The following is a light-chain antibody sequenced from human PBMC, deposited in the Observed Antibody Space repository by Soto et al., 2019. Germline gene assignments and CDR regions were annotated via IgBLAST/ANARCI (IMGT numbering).Light chain of an antibody. CDR2: AAS. Sequence: DIQLTQSPSFLSASVGDRVTITCRASQDISSYLVWYQQKPGKAPKLLIYAASTLQSGVPSRFSGSGSGTEFTLTISSLQPEDFATYYCQQLNSYPTFGQGTRLEIK. CDR1: QDISSY. V-gene: IGKV1-9*01. CDR3: QQLNSYPT. J-gene: IGKJ5*01.